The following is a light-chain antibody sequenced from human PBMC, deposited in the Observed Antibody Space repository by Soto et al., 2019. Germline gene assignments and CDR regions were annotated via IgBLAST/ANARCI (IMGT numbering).Light chain of an antibody. Sequence: QSVLTQPRSVSGSPGQSVTISCTGTGNDVGAYNYVSWYQQHPGRPPKLLIYGVVRWPSGVPDRVSGSKSGNTASLTISGRQAEDEAEDYCGSYAGGYTYLFGTGTKLTVL. J-gene: IGLJ1*01. CDR3: GSYAGGYTYL. CDR1: GNDVGAYNY. V-gene: IGLV2-11*01. CDR2: GVV.